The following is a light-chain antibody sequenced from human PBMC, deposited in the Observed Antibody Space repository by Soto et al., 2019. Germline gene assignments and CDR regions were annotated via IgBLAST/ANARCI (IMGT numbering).Light chain of an antibody. CDR2: DAS. CDR3: QQYDNLPPIT. Sequence: DIQMTHSPSTLSASVLYRVTITFRASQSISSWLAWYQQKPGKAPKLLIYDASNLETGVPSRFSGSGSGTDFTFTISSLQPEDIAIYYCQQYDNLPPITFGQGTRLEIK. CDR1: QSISSW. V-gene: IGKV1-33*01. J-gene: IGKJ5*01.